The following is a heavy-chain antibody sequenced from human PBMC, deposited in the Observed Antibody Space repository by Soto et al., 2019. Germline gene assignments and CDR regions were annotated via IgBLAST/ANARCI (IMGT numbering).Heavy chain of an antibody. CDR3: ARDIRGYSRAFDY. CDR1: GDSVSSDNCY. CDR2: IYSSGST. D-gene: IGHD5-18*01. J-gene: IGHJ4*02. Sequence: SETLSLTCTVSGDSVSSDNCYWTWMRQPPGKGLEWIGYIYSSGSTNYNPSLKSRVTISVDTSRNQFSLKLTSVTAADTAVYYCARDIRGYSRAFDYWGQGTLVTVSS. V-gene: IGHV4-61*01.